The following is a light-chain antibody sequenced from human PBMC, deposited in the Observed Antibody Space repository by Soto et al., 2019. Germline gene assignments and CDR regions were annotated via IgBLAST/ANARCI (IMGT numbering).Light chain of an antibody. J-gene: IGLJ7*01. V-gene: IGLV2-23*01. CDR1: SSDVGTYNL. CDR2: EDT. CDR3: CSYAGSRMWV. Sequence: QSVLTQPASVSGSPGQSITISCTGTSSDVGTYNLVSWYQQHPGKAPKVMIYEDTKRPSGVSTRFSGSKSGNTASLTISGLQAEDEGNYYCCSYAGSRMWVFGGGTQLTVL.